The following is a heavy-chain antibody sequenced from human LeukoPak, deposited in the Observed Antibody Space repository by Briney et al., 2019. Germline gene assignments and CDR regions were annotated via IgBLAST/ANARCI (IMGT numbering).Heavy chain of an antibody. CDR1: GFTFSDYY. V-gene: IGHV3-11*06. Sequence: GGSLRLSCAASGFTFSDYYMRWIRQAPGKGLEWVSYISSSSSYTNYADSVKGRFTISRDNAKNSLYLQMNSLRAEDTAVYYCARDARGSSWSGVFDIWGQGTMVTVSS. D-gene: IGHD6-13*01. CDR2: ISSSSSYT. J-gene: IGHJ3*02. CDR3: ARDARGSSWSGVFDI.